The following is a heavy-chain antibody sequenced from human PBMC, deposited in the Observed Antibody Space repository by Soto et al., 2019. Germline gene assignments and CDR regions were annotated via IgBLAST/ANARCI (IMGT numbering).Heavy chain of an antibody. J-gene: IGHJ5*02. V-gene: IGHV4-39*01. Sequence: SETLSLTCTVSGGSISSSSYYWGWIRQPPGKGLEWIGSIYYSGSTYYNPSLKSRVTISVDTSKNQFSLKLSSVTAADTAVYYCARHGRHQGIAARRLPNWFDPWGQGTLVTVSS. CDR1: GGSISSSSYY. CDR2: IYYSGST. D-gene: IGHD6-6*01. CDR3: ARHGRHQGIAARRLPNWFDP.